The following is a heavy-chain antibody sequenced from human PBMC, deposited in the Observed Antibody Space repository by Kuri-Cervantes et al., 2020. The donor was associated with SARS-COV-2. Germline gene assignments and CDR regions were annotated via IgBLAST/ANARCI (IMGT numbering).Heavy chain of an antibody. J-gene: IGHJ6*02. CDR3: ARDLPGFLEWLGHWVSGMDV. CDR2: INPSGGST. Sequence: ASVKVSCRASGYTFTSYYMHWVRQPPGQGLEWMGIINPSGGSTSCAQKFQGRVTMTRDTSTSTVYMELSSLRSEDTAVYYCARDLPGFLEWLGHWVSGMDVWGQGTSVTVSS. V-gene: IGHV1-46*01. D-gene: IGHD3-3*01. CDR1: GYTFTSYY.